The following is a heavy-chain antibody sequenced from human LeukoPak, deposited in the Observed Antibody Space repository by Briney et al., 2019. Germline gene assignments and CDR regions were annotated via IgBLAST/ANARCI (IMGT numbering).Heavy chain of an antibody. CDR3: ARTGSGSYYNPVYYYYYGMDV. CDR1: GGTFSSYA. CDR2: IIPIFGTA. Sequence: ASVKVSCKASGGTFSSYAISWVRQAPGQGLEWMGGIIPIFGTANYAQKFQGRVTITADESTSTAYMELSSLRSEDTAVYYCARTGSGSYYNPVYYYYYGMDVWGQGTTVTVSS. J-gene: IGHJ6*02. D-gene: IGHD3-10*01. V-gene: IGHV1-69*13.